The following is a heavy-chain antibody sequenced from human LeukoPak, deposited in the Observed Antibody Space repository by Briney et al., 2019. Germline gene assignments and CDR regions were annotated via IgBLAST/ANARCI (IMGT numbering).Heavy chain of an antibody. V-gene: IGHV1-8*01. CDR2: MNPNSGNT. CDR1: GYTFTSYD. J-gene: IGHJ4*02. Sequence: ASVKVSCKASGYTFTSYDINWVRQATGQGLEWMGWMNPNSGNTGYAQKFQGRVTMTRNTSISTAYTELSSLRSEDTAVYYCARGQKRSTYYDFWSGYYPPLYFDYWGQGTLVTVSS. CDR3: ARGQKRSTYYDFWSGYYPPLYFDY. D-gene: IGHD3-3*01.